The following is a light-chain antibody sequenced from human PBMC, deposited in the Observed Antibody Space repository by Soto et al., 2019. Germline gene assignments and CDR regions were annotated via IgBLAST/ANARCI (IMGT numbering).Light chain of an antibody. Sequence: EIVLTQSPGKLSLSPGERATLSCRASQTVSRTYLAWYHQKPGQAPRVLMTGASNRATGVPDRFSASGSGTDFTLTISRLEPEDSASYYCQQYGSSVTFGPGTKVEIK. V-gene: IGKV3-20*01. CDR2: GAS. CDR1: QTVSRTY. CDR3: QQYGSSVT. J-gene: IGKJ3*01.